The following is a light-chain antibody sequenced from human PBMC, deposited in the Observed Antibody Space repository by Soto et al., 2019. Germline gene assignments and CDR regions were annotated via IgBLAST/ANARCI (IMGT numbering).Light chain of an antibody. V-gene: IGKV3-20*01. CDR1: QTVSITY. J-gene: IGKJ5*01. CDR3: QHYGNSPLT. CDR2: GAS. Sequence: PGESATLSCRASQTVSITYLTWYQQKPGQAPRLLVYGASSRATGIPERFSGSVSETDFTLSISRLEPEDFAVYYCQHYGNSPLTFGQGTRLEIK.